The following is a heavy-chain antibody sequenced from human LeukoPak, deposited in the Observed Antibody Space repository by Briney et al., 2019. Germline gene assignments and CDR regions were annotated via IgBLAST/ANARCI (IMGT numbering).Heavy chain of an antibody. Sequence: PGGSLRLSCAASGFTFSTSALSWVRQAPGKGLEWVSAISGGGDRTYYADSVQGRFAISRDDSKNTLYLQMNNLRAGDTALYYCAKDRWGGDAFDVWGQGTMVTVSS. V-gene: IGHV3-23*01. J-gene: IGHJ3*01. D-gene: IGHD7-27*01. CDR1: GFTFSTSA. CDR2: ISGGGDRT. CDR3: AKDRWGGDAFDV.